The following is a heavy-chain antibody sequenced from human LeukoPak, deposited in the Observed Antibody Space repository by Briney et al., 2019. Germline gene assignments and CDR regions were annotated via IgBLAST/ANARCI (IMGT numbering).Heavy chain of an antibody. Sequence: PGGSLRLSCAASGFTFSSYAMSWVRQAPGKGLEWVSAISGSGGSTYYADSVKGRFTISRDNSKNTLYLQMNSLRAEDTAVYYCAKYYGAYYYDSRYYYYYGMDVWGQGTTVTVSS. V-gene: IGHV3-23*01. CDR3: AKYYGAYYYDSRYYYYYGMDV. D-gene: IGHD3-22*01. CDR1: GFTFSSYA. J-gene: IGHJ6*02. CDR2: ISGSGGST.